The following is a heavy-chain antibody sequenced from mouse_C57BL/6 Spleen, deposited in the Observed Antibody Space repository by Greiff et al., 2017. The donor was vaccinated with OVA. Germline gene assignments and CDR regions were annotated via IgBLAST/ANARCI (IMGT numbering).Heavy chain of an antibody. J-gene: IGHJ3*01. D-gene: IGHD1-1*01. V-gene: IGHV1-18*01. Sequence: VQLQQSGPELVKPGASVKIPCKASGYTFTDYNMDWVKQSHGKSLEWIGDINPNNGGTIYNQKFKGKATLTVDKSSSTAYMELRSLTSEDTAVYYGARRDYGSSPAWFAYWGQGTLVTVSA. CDR3: ARRDYGSSPAWFAY. CDR2: INPNNGGT. CDR1: GYTFTDYN.